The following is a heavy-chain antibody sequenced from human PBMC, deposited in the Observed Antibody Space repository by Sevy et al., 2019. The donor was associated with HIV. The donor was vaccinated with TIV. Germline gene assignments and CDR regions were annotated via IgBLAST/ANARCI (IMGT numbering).Heavy chain of an antibody. V-gene: IGHV3-30-3*01. D-gene: IGHD5-18*01. J-gene: IGHJ6*02. CDR3: ARVKGAHSFGYYGMDV. Sequence: GQSLKISCAASGFTFSRYAMHWVRQAPGKGLQWLAVISYDRSTKYNTDSVKGRFTISRDNSKNTLYLQMNSLKVEDTAVYYCARVKGAHSFGYYGMDVWGQGTPVTVSS. CDR1: GFTFSRYA. CDR2: ISYDRSTK.